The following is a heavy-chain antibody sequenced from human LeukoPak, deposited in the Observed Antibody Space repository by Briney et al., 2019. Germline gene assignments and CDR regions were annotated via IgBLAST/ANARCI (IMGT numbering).Heavy chain of an antibody. CDR2: IGTAGET. Sequence: GGSLRLSCAASGSTFSSYDMHWVRQAKGKGLEWVSAIGTAGETYYPGSVKGRFTISRENAKNSLYLQMSSLRAGDTAVYYCARAGGVAYYAPGALDIWGQGTMVTVSS. CDR1: GSTFSSYD. CDR3: ARAGGVAYYAPGALDI. D-gene: IGHD2/OR15-2a*01. V-gene: IGHV3-13*01. J-gene: IGHJ3*02.